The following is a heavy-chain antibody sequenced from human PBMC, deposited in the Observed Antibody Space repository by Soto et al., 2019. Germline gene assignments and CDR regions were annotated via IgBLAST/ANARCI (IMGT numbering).Heavy chain of an antibody. D-gene: IGHD1-1*01. V-gene: IGHV3-23*01. CDR3: AAGTNSDWYTY. CDR1: GFTFSSYA. J-gene: IGHJ4*02. Sequence: EVQLLESGGGLVQPGGSLRLSCAASGFTFSSYAMSWVRQTPGKGLKWVSLFSGSGGDTYYADSVKGRLTISRDNSKNTLYLQMNSLGAEDTAVYYCAAGTNSDWYTYWGQGTLVTVSS. CDR2: FSGSGGDT.